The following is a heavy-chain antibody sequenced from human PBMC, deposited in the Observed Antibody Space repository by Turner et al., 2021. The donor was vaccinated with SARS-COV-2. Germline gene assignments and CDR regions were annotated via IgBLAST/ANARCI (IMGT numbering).Heavy chain of an antibody. D-gene: IGHD1-26*01. CDR2: ISYDGDNK. V-gene: IGHV3-30*04. CDR3: ARPHSGSYSAYFDY. J-gene: IGHJ4*02. Sequence: QVQLVESGGGVVQPGRSLRPSCAASGFTFSSYAMYWVRQAPGKGLEWVAVISYDGDNKYYADSVKGRFTISRDNSKNTLYLQMNSLRAEDTAVYYCARPHSGSYSAYFDYWGQGTLVTVSS. CDR1: GFTFSSYA.